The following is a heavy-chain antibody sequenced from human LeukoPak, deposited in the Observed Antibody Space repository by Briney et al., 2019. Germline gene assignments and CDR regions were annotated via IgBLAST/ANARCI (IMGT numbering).Heavy chain of an antibody. V-gene: IGHV3-15*01. CDR1: GFTFSNAW. J-gene: IGHJ6*03. CDR3: TTVYYYDSSGFPQDYYYYYMDV. Sequence: PGGSLRLSCAASGFTFSNAWMSWVRQAPGKGLEWVGRIKSKTDGGTTDYAAPVKGRFTISSDDSKNTLYLQMNSLKTEDTAVYYCTTVYYYDSSGFPQDYYYYYMDVWGKGTTVTVSS. D-gene: IGHD3-22*01. CDR2: IKSKTDGGTT.